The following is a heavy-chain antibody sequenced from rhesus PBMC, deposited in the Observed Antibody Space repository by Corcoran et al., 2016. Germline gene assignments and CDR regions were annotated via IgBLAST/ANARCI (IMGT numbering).Heavy chain of an antibody. CDR3: ARDSLGSCFDY. Sequence: QVQLQESGPGLVKPSETLSLTCAVSGYSISSNYWSWIRQLPGKGLEWIGYINGSSGSIYYNPSLKSRVTISAGTSKNQFALKLSSVTAADTAVYYCARDSLGSCFDYWVQGVLVTVSS. CDR2: INGSSGSI. D-gene: IGHD1-1*01. V-gene: IGHV4-165*01. CDR1: GYSISSNY. J-gene: IGHJ4*01.